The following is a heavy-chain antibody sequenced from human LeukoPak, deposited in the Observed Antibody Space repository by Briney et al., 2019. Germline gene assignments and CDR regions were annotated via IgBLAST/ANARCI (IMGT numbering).Heavy chain of an antibody. Sequence: PGGSLRLSCAASGFTFCSYWMSCVREAPGKGLGWGASIKQDGSEKYYVDSVKGRFTISRDNAKNSLYLQMNSLRAEDTAVYYCARGLGAAHFDYWGQGTLVTVSS. CDR1: GFTFCSYW. J-gene: IGHJ4*02. CDR2: IKQDGSEK. D-gene: IGHD1-26*01. CDR3: ARGLGAAHFDY. V-gene: IGHV3-7*04.